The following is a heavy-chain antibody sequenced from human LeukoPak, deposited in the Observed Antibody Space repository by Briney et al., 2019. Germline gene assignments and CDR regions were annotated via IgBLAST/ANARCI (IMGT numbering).Heavy chain of an antibody. Sequence: SETLSLTCTVSGGSISSSSYYWGWIRQPPGKGLEWIGSIYYSGSTYYNPSLKSRVTISVDTSKNQFSLKLSSVTAADTAVYYCARQRGPLLAYCGGDCYPGGFDYWGQGTLVTVSS. V-gene: IGHV4-39*07. J-gene: IGHJ4*02. D-gene: IGHD2-21*02. CDR2: IYYSGST. CDR1: GGSISSSSYY. CDR3: ARQRGPLLAYCGGDCYPGGFDY.